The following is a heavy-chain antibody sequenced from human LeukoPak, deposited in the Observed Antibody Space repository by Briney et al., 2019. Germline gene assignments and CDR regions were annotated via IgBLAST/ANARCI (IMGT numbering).Heavy chain of an antibody. CDR1: GFTFKIYT. D-gene: IGHD1-26*01. CDR3: ARDVIVGATPIFDY. Sequence: PGGSLRLSCAAFGFTFKIYTMNWVRQAPGKGLEWVSYISSSSSTIYYADSVKGRFTISRDNAKNSLYLQMNSLRAEDTAVYYCARDVIVGATPIFDYWGQGTLVTVSS. V-gene: IGHV3-48*01. J-gene: IGHJ4*02. CDR2: ISSSSSTI.